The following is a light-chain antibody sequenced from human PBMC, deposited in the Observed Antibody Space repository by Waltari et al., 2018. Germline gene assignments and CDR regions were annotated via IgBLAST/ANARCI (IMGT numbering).Light chain of an antibody. Sequence: DIVMTQSPDSLSVSLGEGATPHCKSSQSLFYSSDNKNYLAWYQHKPGQPPKLLIYWASSRQSGVPDRFTGSGSGTDFTLTISTLQAEDVAIYYCQQYYSTPYTFGLGTELEIK. V-gene: IGKV4-1*01. J-gene: IGKJ2*01. CDR2: WAS. CDR3: QQYYSTPYT. CDR1: QSLFYSSDNKNY.